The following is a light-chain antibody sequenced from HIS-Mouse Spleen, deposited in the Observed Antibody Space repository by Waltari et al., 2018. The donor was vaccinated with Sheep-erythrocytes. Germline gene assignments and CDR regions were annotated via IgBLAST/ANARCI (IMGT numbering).Light chain of an antibody. CDR2: DVS. Sequence: QSALTQPASVSGSPGQSSTISCTGSSSYVGGYKYVSWYQQHPGKAPKVMIYDVSNRPSGVSNRFSGSKYGNTASLTISGLQAEDEADYYCSSYTSSSTLYVFGTGTKVTVL. CDR1: SSYVGGYKY. CDR3: SSYTSSSTLYV. J-gene: IGLJ1*01. V-gene: IGLV2-14*03.